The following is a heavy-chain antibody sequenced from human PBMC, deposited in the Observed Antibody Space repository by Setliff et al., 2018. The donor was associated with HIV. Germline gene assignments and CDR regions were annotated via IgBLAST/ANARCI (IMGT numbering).Heavy chain of an antibody. J-gene: IGHJ3*02. V-gene: IGHV1-18*04. CDR2: VSVYNGNT. CDR1: GYSFTFYG. Sequence: ASVKVSCKATGYSFTFYGLHWVRQAPGQGLEWMGWVSVYNGNTKYAENFQDRHTLTTDASTGTGFMELRGMRSDDTAVYYCATPGVGAGAFDIWGQGTMVTVSS. D-gene: IGHD3-10*01. CDR3: ATPGVGAGAFDI.